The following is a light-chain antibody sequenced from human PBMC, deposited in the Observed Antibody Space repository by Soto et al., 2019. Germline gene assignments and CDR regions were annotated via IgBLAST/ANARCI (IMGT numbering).Light chain of an antibody. J-gene: IGKJ2*01. V-gene: IGKV3-20*01. CDR1: QSVASSF. CDR2: TAS. CDR3: QQYNNWYT. Sequence: EIVLTQSPGTLSLSPGARATLSCRASQSVASSFIAWFQQKPGQPPRLLIYTASSRAPGIPDRFTASGSGTDFTLTISRLEPEDFAVYYCQQYNNWYTFGQGTKLEIK.